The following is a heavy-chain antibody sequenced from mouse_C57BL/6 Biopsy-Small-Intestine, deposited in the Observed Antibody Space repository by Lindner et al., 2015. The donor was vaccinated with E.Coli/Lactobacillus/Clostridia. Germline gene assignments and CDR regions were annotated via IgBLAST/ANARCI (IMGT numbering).Heavy chain of an antibody. CDR3: ARGDDGYYGWCFDV. CDR1: GYAFSSYW. D-gene: IGHD2-3*01. Sequence: VQLQESGAELVKPGASVKISCKASGYAFSSYWMNWVKQRPGKGLEWIGQIYPGDGDTNYNGKFKGKATLTADKSSSTAYMELRSLTSEDSAVYFCARGDDGYYGWCFDVWGTGTTVTVSS. V-gene: IGHV1-80*01. J-gene: IGHJ1*03. CDR2: IYPGDGDT.